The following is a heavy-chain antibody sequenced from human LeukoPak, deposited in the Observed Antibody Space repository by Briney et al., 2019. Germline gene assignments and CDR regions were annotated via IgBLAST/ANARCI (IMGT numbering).Heavy chain of an antibody. CDR2: ISTDGSRS. CDR3: ARDKYGDNSNGFDI. J-gene: IGHJ3*02. V-gene: IGHV3-74*01. Sequence: GVTLRLACAASAFTFSSYWMDWVRQVPGKGLVWVSRISTDGSRSTYADYVQGRFTISRENGKHTMYLRRQSPRAADTAASYGARDKYGDNSNGFDIWGRGTLVTVSS. D-gene: IGHD4-23*01. CDR1: AFTFSSYW.